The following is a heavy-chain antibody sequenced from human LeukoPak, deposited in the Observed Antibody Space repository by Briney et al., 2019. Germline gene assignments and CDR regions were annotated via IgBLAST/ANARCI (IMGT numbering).Heavy chain of an antibody. V-gene: IGHV4-38-2*02. Sequence: SETLSLTCTVSGYSISSGYYWGWIRQPPGKGLEWIGSIYYSGSTYYNPSLKSRVTISVDTSKNQFSLKLSSVTAADTAMYYCARQIYSSQPFDCWGQGTLVTVSS. CDR1: GYSISSGYY. D-gene: IGHD6-13*01. CDR3: ARQIYSSQPFDC. J-gene: IGHJ4*02. CDR2: IYYSGST.